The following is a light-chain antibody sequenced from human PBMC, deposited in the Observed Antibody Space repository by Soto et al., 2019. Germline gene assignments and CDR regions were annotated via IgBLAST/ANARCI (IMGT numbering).Light chain of an antibody. V-gene: IGLV7-46*01. CDR2: DTS. CDR3: LLSYSGARPVV. Sequence: QAVVTQEPSLTVSPGGTVTLTCGSSTGAVTSGHYPYWFQQKPGQAPRTLISDTSNKHSWTPARFSGSLLGGKAALTLSGAQPEDEAEYYCLLSYSGARPVVFGGGTKVTVL. J-gene: IGLJ2*01. CDR1: TGAVTSGHY.